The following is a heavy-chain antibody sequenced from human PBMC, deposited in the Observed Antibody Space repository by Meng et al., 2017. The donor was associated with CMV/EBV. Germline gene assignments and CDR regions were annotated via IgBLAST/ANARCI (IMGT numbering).Heavy chain of an antibody. D-gene: IGHD2-2*01. CDR1: GGSISSSSYY. CDR3: ARYSTKPHYYYYGMDV. V-gene: IGHV4-39*07. CDR2: IYHSGST. J-gene: IGHJ6*02. Sequence: SETLSLTCTVSGGSISSSSYYWGWIRQPPGKGLEWIGEIYHSGSTNNNPSLKSRVTISVDKSKNQFSLKLSSVTAADTAVYYCARYSTKPHYYYYGMDVWGQGTTVTVSS.